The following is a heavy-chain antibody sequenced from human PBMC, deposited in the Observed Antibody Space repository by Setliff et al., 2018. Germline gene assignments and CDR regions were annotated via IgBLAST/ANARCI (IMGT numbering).Heavy chain of an antibody. D-gene: IGHD6-19*01. CDR1: GFTFKNYR. CDR3: ARAPDLAVVNGYYFFMDV. Sequence: SLRLSCAASGFTFKNYRMNWVRQAPGKGLEWVAYIKQDGGEKYYADSVKGRFTISRDNAKNSLSLQMNSLRAEDTAVYYCARAPDLAVVNGYYFFMDVWGKGTTVTVSS. V-gene: IGHV3-7*03. CDR2: IKQDGGEK. J-gene: IGHJ6*03.